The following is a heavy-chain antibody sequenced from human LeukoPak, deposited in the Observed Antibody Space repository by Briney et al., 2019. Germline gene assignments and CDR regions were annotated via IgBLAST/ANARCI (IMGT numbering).Heavy chain of an antibody. Sequence: PGGSLRLSCAASGFTFSSYWMHWVRQAPGKGLVWVSRINTDGSTTSYADSVKGRFTISRDNSKNTLYLQMNSLRAEDTAVYYCAKDSSLSLVVPAAIDYWGQGTLVTVSS. J-gene: IGHJ4*02. D-gene: IGHD2-2*02. CDR3: AKDSSLSLVVPAAIDY. CDR2: INTDGSTT. CDR1: GFTFSSYW. V-gene: IGHV3-74*01.